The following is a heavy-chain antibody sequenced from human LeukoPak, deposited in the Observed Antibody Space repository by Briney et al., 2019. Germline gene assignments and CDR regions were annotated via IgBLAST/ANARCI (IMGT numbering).Heavy chain of an antibody. CDR1: GYTFTSYG. V-gene: IGHV1-18*01. J-gene: IGHJ4*02. CDR3: ARVPPTAYSSSSFDY. Sequence: ASVKVSCKASGYTFTSYGISWVRQAPGQGLEWMGWINAYNGNTNYAQKLQGRVTMATDTSTSTAYMELRSLRSDDTAVYYCARVPPTAYSSSSFDYWGQGTLVTVSS. D-gene: IGHD6-6*01. CDR2: INAYNGNT.